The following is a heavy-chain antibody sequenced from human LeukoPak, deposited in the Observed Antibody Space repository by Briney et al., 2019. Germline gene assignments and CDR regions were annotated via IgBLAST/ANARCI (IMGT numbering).Heavy chain of an antibody. D-gene: IGHD6-19*01. CDR1: GYTFTGYY. V-gene: IGHV1-2*02. CDR2: INPNSGGT. Sequence: ASVKVSCKASGYTFTGYYMHWVRPAPGQGREWMGWINPNSGGTNYAQKFQGRVTMNRDTSISTAYMELSRLRSDDTAVYYCARVGGPGYSSGWYGYWGQGTLVTASS. J-gene: IGHJ4*02. CDR3: ARVGGPGYSSGWYGY.